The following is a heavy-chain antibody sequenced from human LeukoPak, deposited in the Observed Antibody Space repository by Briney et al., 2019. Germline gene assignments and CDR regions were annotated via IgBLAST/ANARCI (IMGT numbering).Heavy chain of an antibody. V-gene: IGHV1-18*01. CDR3: ARNYYDNSGYYSWFDP. D-gene: IGHD3-22*01. J-gene: IGHJ5*02. CDR1: GYTFTSYG. CDR2: ISAYNGNT. Sequence: VASVKVSCKASGYTFTSYGISWVRQAPGQGLEWMGWISAYNGNTNYAQKLQGRVTMTTDTSTSTAYMELRSLRSDDTAVYYCARNYYDNSGYYSWFDPWGQGTLVTVSS.